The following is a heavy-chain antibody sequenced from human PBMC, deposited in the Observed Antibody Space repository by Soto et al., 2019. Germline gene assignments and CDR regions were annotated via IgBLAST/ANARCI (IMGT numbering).Heavy chain of an antibody. Sequence: QVQLVESGGGVVQPGRSLRLSCAASGFTFSSYAMHWVRQAPGKGLEWVAVISYDGSNKYYADSVKGRFTISRDNPKNTLYLQMNSLRAEDTAVYYCARALSYSEDYYYYGMDVWGQGTTVTVSS. V-gene: IGHV3-30-3*01. CDR3: ARALSYSEDYYYYGMDV. CDR1: GFTFSSYA. D-gene: IGHD1-26*01. CDR2: ISYDGSNK. J-gene: IGHJ6*02.